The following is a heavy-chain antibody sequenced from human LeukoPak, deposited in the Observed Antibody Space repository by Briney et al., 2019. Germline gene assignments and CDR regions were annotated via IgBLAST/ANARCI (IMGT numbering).Heavy chain of an antibody. CDR1: GRSISSYY. J-gene: IGHJ4*02. V-gene: IGHV4-59*01. Sequence: PSETVSLTCTVSGRSISSYYWSWIRQPPGKGLEWIGYIYYSGSTNYNPSLKSRVTISVDTSMNQFSLKLSSVTAADTGVYYCARGGMFYGDYFSLGYWGQGTLVTVSS. CDR2: IYYSGST. CDR3: ARGGMFYGDYFSLGY. D-gene: IGHD4-17*01.